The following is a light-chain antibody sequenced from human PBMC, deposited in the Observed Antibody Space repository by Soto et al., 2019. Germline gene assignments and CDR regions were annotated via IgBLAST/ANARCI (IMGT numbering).Light chain of an antibody. Sequence: ILLTQSPDTLSVSPGERVTLSCRASQRVTINLAWYQHKPGQSPRLLISGASSGATGLPSRFSGSGSGTDFTLTINSLQSEDSAVYYCQQYHHWPVTFGGGTKVEIK. V-gene: IGKV3-15*01. J-gene: IGKJ4*01. CDR3: QQYHHWPVT. CDR1: QRVTIN. CDR2: GAS.